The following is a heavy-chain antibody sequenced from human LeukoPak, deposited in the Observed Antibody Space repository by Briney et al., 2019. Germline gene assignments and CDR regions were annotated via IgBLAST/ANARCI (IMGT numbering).Heavy chain of an antibody. D-gene: IGHD4-23*01. J-gene: IGHJ3*02. Sequence: VASVKVSCKASGYTFTGYYMHWVRQAPGQGLEWMGWINPNSGGTNYAEKFQGRVTMTRDTSNSTAYMELNRLRSDDTAVYYCSRQGGDYGGTVAFDSWGQGTMVTVSS. CDR3: SRQGGDYGGTVAFDS. V-gene: IGHV1-2*02. CDR1: GYTFTGYY. CDR2: INPNSGGT.